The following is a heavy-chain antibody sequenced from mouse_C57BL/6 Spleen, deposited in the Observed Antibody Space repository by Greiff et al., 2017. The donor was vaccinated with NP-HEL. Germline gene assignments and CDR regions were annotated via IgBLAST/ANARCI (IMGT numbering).Heavy chain of an antibody. V-gene: IGHV1-82*01. J-gene: IGHJ3*01. CDR3: ARPGYSNYGFAY. D-gene: IGHD2-5*01. CDR2: IYPGDGDT. Sequence: QVQLQQSGPELVKPGASVKISCKASGYAFSSSWMNWVKQRPGKGLEWIGRIYPGDGDTNYNGKFKGKATLTADKSSSTAYMQLSSLTSEDAAVYCCARPGYSNYGFAYWGQGTLVTVSA. CDR1: GYAFSSSW.